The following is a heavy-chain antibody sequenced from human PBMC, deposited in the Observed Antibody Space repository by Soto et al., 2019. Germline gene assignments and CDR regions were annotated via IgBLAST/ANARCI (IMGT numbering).Heavy chain of an antibody. CDR1: GGSISSSSYY. Sequence: SETLSLTCTVSGGSISSSSYYWGWIRQPPGKGLEWIGSIYYSGSTYYNPSLKSRVTISVDTSKNQFSLKLSSVTAADSAVYYCARGPWNYDFWSGYYTSRYYYYYYMDVWGKGTTVTVSS. J-gene: IGHJ6*03. CDR2: IYYSGST. V-gene: IGHV4-39*01. D-gene: IGHD3-3*01. CDR3: ARGPWNYDFWSGYYTSRYYYYYYMDV.